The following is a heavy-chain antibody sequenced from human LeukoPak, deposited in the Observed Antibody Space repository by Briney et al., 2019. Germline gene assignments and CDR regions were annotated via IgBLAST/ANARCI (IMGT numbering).Heavy chain of an antibody. Sequence: GGSLRLSCAASGFTFSSYWMSWVRQAPGKGLEWVANIKQDGSEKYYVDSVKGRFTISRDNAKNSLYLQMNSLRAEDTAVYYCARAFIAAPDLPSYYYYMDVWGKGTTVTVSS. CDR3: ARAFIAAPDLPSYYYYMDV. V-gene: IGHV3-7*04. D-gene: IGHD6-6*01. J-gene: IGHJ6*03. CDR2: IKQDGSEK. CDR1: GFTFSSYW.